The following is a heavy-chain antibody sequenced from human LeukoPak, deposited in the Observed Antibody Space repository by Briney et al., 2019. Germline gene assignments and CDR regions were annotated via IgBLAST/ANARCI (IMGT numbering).Heavy chain of an antibody. CDR1: GFTFSSYA. CDR3: ARNYYDSSGSRFDY. D-gene: IGHD3-22*01. CDR2: ISYDGSNK. J-gene: IGHJ4*02. V-gene: IGHV3-30-3*01. Sequence: GGSLSLSCAASGFTFSSYAMHWVCQAPGKGLEWVAVISYDGSNKYYADSVKGRFTISRDNSKNALYLQMNSLRAEDTAVYYCARNYYDSSGSRFDYWGQGTLVTVSS.